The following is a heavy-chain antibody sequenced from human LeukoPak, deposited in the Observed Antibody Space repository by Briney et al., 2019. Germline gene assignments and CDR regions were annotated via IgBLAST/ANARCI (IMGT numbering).Heavy chain of an antibody. CDR1: VASISSGSNY. D-gene: IGHD3-10*01. J-gene: IGHJ3*01. V-gene: IGHV4-39*07. CDR3: ARSDGYGLVDM. CDR2: IYSSGST. Sequence: PSEILSLTCTVSVASISSGSNYWGWIRQPPGKTLEWIGSIYSSGSTYYNSSLQSRVTIIIDTPKNHFSLTLSSVTAADSAVYYCARSDGYGLVDMWGQGTMVTVS.